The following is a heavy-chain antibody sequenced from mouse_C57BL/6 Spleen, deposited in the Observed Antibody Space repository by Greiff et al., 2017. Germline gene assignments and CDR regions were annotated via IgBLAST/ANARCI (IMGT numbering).Heavy chain of an antibody. J-gene: IGHJ4*01. CDR1: GYTFTSYW. CDR2: IDPSDSET. D-gene: IGHD2-3*01. Sequence: VQLQPPGAELVRPGSSVKLSCKASGYTFTSYWMHWVKQRPIQGLEWIGNIDPSDSETTYHQQFKDKATLTVDKSSSTAYMQLSSLTSEDSAVYDCARSYDGYPYAMDYWGQGTSVTVSS. CDR3: ARSYDGYPYAMDY. V-gene: IGHV1-52*01.